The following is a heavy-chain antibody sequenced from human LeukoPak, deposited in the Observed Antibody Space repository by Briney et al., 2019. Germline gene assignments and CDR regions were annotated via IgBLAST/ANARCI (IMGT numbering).Heavy chain of an antibody. CDR1: GFTFGSYA. CDR3: AKRNSSGWYYFDY. J-gene: IGHJ4*02. Sequence: GGSLRLSCAASGFTFGSYAMSWVRQAPGKGLEWVSGISRSGGSTYPDSVKGRFTISRDSSKNTLYLQMNSLRAEDTAVYYCAKRNSSGWYYFDYWGQGTLVTVSS. V-gene: IGHV3-23*01. D-gene: IGHD6-19*01. CDR2: ISRSGGST.